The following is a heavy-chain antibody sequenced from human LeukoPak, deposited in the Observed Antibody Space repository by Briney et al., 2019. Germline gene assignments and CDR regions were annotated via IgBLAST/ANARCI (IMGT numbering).Heavy chain of an antibody. CDR1: GGTISSYY. CDR2: IYTSGST. D-gene: IGHD3-22*01. J-gene: IGHJ4*02. Sequence: PSETLSLTCTVSGGTISSYYWSWIRQPAGKGLEWIGRIYTSGSTNYNPSLKSRVTMSVDTSKNQFSLKLSSVTAADTAVYYCARDGYYYDSSGYYEKMYYFDYWGQGTLVTVSS. CDR3: ARDGYYYDSSGYYEKMYYFDY. V-gene: IGHV4-4*07.